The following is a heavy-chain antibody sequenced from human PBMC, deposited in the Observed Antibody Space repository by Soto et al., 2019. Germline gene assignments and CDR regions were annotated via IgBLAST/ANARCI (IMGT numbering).Heavy chain of an antibody. CDR2: ISWNSGSI. V-gene: IGHV3-9*01. CDR1: GFTFDDYA. Sequence: GGSLRLSCAASGFTFDDYAMHWVRQAPGKGLEWVSGISWNSGSIGYADSVKGRFTISRDNAKNSLYLQMNSLRAEDTALYYCAKDKGAVAGRKDNWFDPWGQGTLVTVSS. D-gene: IGHD6-13*01. CDR3: AKDKGAVAGRKDNWFDP. J-gene: IGHJ5*02.